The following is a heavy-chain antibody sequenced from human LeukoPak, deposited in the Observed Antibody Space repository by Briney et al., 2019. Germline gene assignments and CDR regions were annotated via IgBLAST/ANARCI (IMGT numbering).Heavy chain of an antibody. CDR1: GGSISSYY. CDR3: AAGYGSGSYSLPFDY. D-gene: IGHD3-10*01. Sequence: PSETLSLTCTVSGGSISSYYWSWIRQPPGKGLEWIGSIYYSGSTYYNPSLKSRVTISVDTSKNQFSLKLSSVTAADTAVYYCAAGYGSGSYSLPFDYWGQGTLVIVSS. V-gene: IGHV4-39*07. CDR2: IYYSGST. J-gene: IGHJ4*02.